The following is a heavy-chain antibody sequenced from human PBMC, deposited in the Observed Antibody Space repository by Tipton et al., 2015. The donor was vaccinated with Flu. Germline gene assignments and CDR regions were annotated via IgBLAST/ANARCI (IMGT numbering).Heavy chain of an antibody. D-gene: IGHD3-3*01. CDR2: INHGGIT. J-gene: IGHJ4*02. V-gene: IGHV4-34*01. Sequence: TLSLTCAVYGASFSGYYWSWIRQPPGKGLEWIGEINHGGITNYSPSLKSRITISVDTSKNQFSLNLSSVTAADTAVYYCASLGDKKYDFWSAHAFGYWGQGILVTVPS. CDR3: ASLGDKKYDFWSAHAFGY. CDR1: GASFSGYY.